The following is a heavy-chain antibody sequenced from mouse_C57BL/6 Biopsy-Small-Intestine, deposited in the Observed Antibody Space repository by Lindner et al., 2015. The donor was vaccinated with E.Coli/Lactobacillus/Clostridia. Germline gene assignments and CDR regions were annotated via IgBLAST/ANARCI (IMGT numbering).Heavy chain of an antibody. D-gene: IGHD4-1*01. CDR2: IYPGGGYT. CDR3: ARSELGLLDY. CDR1: GYTFTNYW. J-gene: IGHJ2*01. V-gene: IGHV1-63*01. Sequence: VQLQESGAELVRPGTSVKMSCKASGYTFTNYWIGWAKQRPGHGLEWIGDIYPGGGYTNYNEKFKGKATLTAAKSSSTAYMQFSSPTSEDSAIYYCARSELGLLDYWGQGTTLTVSS.